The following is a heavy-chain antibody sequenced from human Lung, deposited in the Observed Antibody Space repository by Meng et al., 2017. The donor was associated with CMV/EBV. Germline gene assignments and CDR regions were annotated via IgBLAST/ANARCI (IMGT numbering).Heavy chain of an antibody. D-gene: IGHD3-3*01. CDR3: ARVGSDFWSGYWP. Sequence: WVRQAPGKGLEWIGYIYYSGSTYYNPSLKSRVTISLDTSKNQFSLKLSSVTAADTAVYYCARVGSDFWSGYWPWGQGTLVTVSS. J-gene: IGHJ5*02. V-gene: IGHV4-30-4*01. CDR2: IYYSGST.